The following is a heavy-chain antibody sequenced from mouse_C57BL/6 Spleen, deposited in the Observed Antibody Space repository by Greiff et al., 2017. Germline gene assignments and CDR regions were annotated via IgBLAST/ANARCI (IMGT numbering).Heavy chain of an antibody. D-gene: IGHD2-3*01. J-gene: IGHJ4*01. V-gene: IGHV1-15*01. Sequence: LVESGAELVRPGASVTLSCKASGYTFTDYELHWVKQTPVHGLEWIGAIDPETGGTAYNQKFKGKAILTADKSSRPAYMELRSLTSEDSAVYYCTRSIDGYYGGYAMDYWGQGTSVTVSS. CDR2: IDPETGGT. CDR1: GYTFTDYE. CDR3: TRSIDGYYGGYAMDY.